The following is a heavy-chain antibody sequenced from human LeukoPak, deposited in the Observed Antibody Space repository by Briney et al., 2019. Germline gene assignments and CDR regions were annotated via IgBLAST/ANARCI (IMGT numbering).Heavy chain of an antibody. J-gene: IGHJ4*02. D-gene: IGHD6-19*01. CDR2: VHNVGST. Sequence: SETLSLTCTVSGVSTTNGIYYWAWIRQSPGKGLEWIGSVHNVGSTYYNLSLRSRVTMSIDTSKNQFSLRLNSVTAADTAVYYCARHAEYNSGGHFYLDHRGQGILVTVSS. CDR3: ARHAEYNSGGHFYLDH. CDR1: GVSTTNGIYY. V-gene: IGHV4-39*01.